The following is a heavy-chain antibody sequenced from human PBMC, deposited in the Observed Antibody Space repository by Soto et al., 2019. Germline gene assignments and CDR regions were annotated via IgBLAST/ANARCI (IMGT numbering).Heavy chain of an antibody. CDR1: GFTFSSYA. D-gene: IGHD3-22*01. CDR3: AKYSSGYYSRPYFDY. V-gene: IGHV3-23*01. J-gene: IGHJ4*02. Sequence: TXGSLRLSCAASGFTFSSYAMSWVRQAPGKGLEWVSAIIGSGGSTYYADSVKGRFTISRDNSKNTLYLQMNSLRAEDTAVYYCAKYSSGYYSRPYFDYWGQGTLVTVSS. CDR2: IIGSGGST.